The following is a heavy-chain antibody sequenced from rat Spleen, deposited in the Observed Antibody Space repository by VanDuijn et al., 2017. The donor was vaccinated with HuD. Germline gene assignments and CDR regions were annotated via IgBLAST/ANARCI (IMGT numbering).Heavy chain of an antibody. Sequence: EVQLAESGGGLVQPGRSLKLSCAASGFTFSDYYMAWVRQAPTKGLEWVASISYDGGSTYYRDSVKGRFTISRDNAKSTLYLQMDSLRSEDTATYYCASPLGTGDYWGQGVMVTVSS. D-gene: IGHD1-5*01. CDR3: ASPLGTGDY. CDR1: GFTFSDYY. V-gene: IGHV5-20*01. J-gene: IGHJ2*01. CDR2: ISYDGGST.